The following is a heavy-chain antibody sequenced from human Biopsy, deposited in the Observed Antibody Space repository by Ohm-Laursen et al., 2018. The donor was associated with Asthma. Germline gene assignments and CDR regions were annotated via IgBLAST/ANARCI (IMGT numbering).Heavy chain of an antibody. CDR3: ARIPRRSGSYFVDY. Sequence: SQTLSLTCTVSGDSITSGGCCWNWIRQHPGKGLEWIGYIHHSGTSYFNPSLKSRVSFSRGTSKSQFSLRLSSVTAADTAMYYCARIPRRSGSYFVDYWGQGTLVTVSS. CDR2: IHHSGTS. D-gene: IGHD3-22*01. V-gene: IGHV4-31*03. J-gene: IGHJ4*02. CDR1: GDSITSGGCC.